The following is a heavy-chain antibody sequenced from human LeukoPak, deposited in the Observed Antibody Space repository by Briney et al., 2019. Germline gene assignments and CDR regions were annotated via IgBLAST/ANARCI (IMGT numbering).Heavy chain of an antibody. D-gene: IGHD6-19*01. CDR1: GNTFTTYD. J-gene: IGHJ4*02. V-gene: IGHV1-8*01. Sequence: GASVKVSCKVSGNTFTTYDINWVRQATGQGLEWMGWMNPNSGNTGYAQKFQGRVTMTRNTSISTAYMELSSLRSEDTAVYYCARRRGSSGWEYYFDYWGQGTLVTVSS. CDR3: ARRRGSSGWEYYFDY. CDR2: MNPNSGNT.